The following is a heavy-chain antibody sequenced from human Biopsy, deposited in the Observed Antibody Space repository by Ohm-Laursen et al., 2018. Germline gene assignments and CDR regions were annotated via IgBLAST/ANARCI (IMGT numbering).Heavy chain of an antibody. D-gene: IGHD3-10*01. Sequence: SLRLSCAASGFTFSSYGIHWVRQAPGKGLEWVAVIWYYGSNKYSADSVKGRFSISRDNSKNTVYLQMNSLRAADTAVYYCARDRYYGSESYYSHYNMDVWGQGTTVSVSS. V-gene: IGHV3-33*01. CDR2: IWYYGSNK. J-gene: IGHJ6*02. CDR1: GFTFSSYG. CDR3: ARDRYYGSESYYSHYNMDV.